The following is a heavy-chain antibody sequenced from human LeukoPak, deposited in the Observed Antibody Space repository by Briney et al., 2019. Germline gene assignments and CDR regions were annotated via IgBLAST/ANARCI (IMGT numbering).Heavy chain of an antibody. CDR1: GFTFSSYG. CDR3: ARDLPTMVRGVIIDY. J-gene: IGHJ4*02. Sequence: GGSLRLSCAASGFTFSSYGMQWVRQAPGKGLEWVAFIRYDGSNKYYADSVKGRFTISRDNSKNTLYLQINSLRAEDTAVYYCARDLPTMVRGVIIDYWGQGTLVTVSS. V-gene: IGHV3-30*02. D-gene: IGHD3-10*01. CDR2: IRYDGSNK.